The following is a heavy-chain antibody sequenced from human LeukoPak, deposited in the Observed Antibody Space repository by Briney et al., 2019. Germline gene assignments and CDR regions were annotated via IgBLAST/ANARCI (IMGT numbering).Heavy chain of an antibody. CDR3: AKDPSRMTTVTTGYFDY. D-gene: IGHD4-11*01. CDR2: ITSAGNT. CDR1: GFTFSSYA. J-gene: IGHJ4*02. V-gene: IGHV3-23*01. Sequence: GGSLRLSCAASGFTFSSYAMNWVRQAPGKGLEWVSAITSAGNTYYADSVKGRFTISRDSSKNTLYLQMNSLRSEDTAVYYCAKDPSRMTTVTTGYFDYWGQGTLVTVSS.